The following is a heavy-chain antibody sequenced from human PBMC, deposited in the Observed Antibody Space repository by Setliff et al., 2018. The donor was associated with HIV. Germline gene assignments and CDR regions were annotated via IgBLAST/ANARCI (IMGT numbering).Heavy chain of an antibody. D-gene: IGHD3-3*01. CDR2: IYHTQNT. CDR3: ARGANFWSGYDS. J-gene: IGHJ4*02. V-gene: IGHV4-4*02. CDR1: DGSISSSNW. Sequence: SETLSLTCAVSDGSISSSNWWSWVRQPPGKGLEWIGEIYHTQNTNYSPSLKSRVTISVDKSKNQFSLKLTSVTAGDTAVYYCARGANFWSGYDSWGQGTLVTVS.